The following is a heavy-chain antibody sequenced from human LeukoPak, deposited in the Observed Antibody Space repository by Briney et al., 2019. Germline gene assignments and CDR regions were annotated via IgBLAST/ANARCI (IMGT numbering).Heavy chain of an antibody. J-gene: IGHJ4*02. D-gene: IGHD3-16*01. CDR1: GGSISSSSYY. CDR3: VRNRGVWGSYDY. CDR2: IYYSGST. Sequence: PSETLSLTCTVSGGSISSSSYYWGWIRQPPGKGLEWIGSIYYSGSTYYNPSLKSRVTISVDTSKNQFSLKLSSVTAADTAVYYCVRNRGVWGSYDYWGQGTLVTVSS. V-gene: IGHV4-39*01.